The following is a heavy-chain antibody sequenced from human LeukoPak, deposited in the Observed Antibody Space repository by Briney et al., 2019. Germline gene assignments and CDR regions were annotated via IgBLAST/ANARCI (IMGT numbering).Heavy chain of an antibody. CDR2: INHSGST. CDR3: ASGGWYRGY. Sequence: SETLSLACAVYGGSFSGYYWTWIRQPPGKGLEWIGEINHSGSTNYNPSLKSRVTISVDTSKNQFSLKLTSVTAADTAVYYCASGGWYRGYWGQGTLVTVSS. J-gene: IGHJ4*02. CDR1: GGSFSGYY. V-gene: IGHV4-34*01. D-gene: IGHD6-19*01.